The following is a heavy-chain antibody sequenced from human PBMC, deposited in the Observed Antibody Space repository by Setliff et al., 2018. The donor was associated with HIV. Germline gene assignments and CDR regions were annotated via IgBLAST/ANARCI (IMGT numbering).Heavy chain of an antibody. J-gene: IGHJ4*02. Sequence: PGGSLRLSCAASGFTFSRYEMNWVRQAQGKGLEWVSYISSSGGTIYYADSVKGRFTISRDNAKNSLYLQMNSLRAEDTAVYYCARDSSSWYEFYFDCWGQGTLVTVS. CDR2: ISSSGGTI. CDR1: GFTFSRYE. V-gene: IGHV3-48*03. CDR3: ARDSSSWYEFYFDC. D-gene: IGHD6-13*01.